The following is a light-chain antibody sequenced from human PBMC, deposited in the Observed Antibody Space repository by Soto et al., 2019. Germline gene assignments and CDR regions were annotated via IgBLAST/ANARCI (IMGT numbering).Light chain of an antibody. V-gene: IGLV2-23*03. CDR1: SSDVGSYKF. Sequence: QSVLTQPASVSGCPGQSITISCTGTSSDVGSYKFVSWYQQHPGKAPKLMIYEGSKRPSGVYDLFSGSKSGNTASLTISGLQADDEADYFCCSYAGGSNVFGTGTKGTVL. CDR3: CSYAGGSNV. J-gene: IGLJ1*01. CDR2: EGS.